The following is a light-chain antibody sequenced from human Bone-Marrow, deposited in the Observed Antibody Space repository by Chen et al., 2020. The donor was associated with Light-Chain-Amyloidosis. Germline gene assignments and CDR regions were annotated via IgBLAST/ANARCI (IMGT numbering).Light chain of an antibody. V-gene: IGKV2-40*01. CDR1: QSLLDSDDGNTY. Sequence: DIVMTQTPLSLPVTPGEPASISCRSSQSLLDSDDGNTYLDWYLQKPGQSPQLLIYTVSYRASGVPDRFSGSGSDTDFELKISRVEAEDVGVYFCMQGIEFPHTFGQGTKLEIK. CDR3: MQGIEFPHT. CDR2: TVS. J-gene: IGKJ2*01.